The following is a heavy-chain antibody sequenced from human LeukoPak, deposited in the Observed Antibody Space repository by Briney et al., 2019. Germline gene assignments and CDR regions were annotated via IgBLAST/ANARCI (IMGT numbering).Heavy chain of an antibody. CDR1: GGSFSGYY. J-gene: IGHJ4*02. CDR2: INHSGST. V-gene: IGHV4-34*01. D-gene: IGHD3-3*01. CDR3: ARASDYDFWSGYPHYFDY. Sequence: KALETLSLTCAVYGGSFSGYYWSWIRQPPGKGLEWIGEINHSGSTNYNPSLKSRVTISVDTSKNQFSLKLSSVTAADTAVYYCARASDYDFWSGYPHYFDYWGQGTLVTVSS.